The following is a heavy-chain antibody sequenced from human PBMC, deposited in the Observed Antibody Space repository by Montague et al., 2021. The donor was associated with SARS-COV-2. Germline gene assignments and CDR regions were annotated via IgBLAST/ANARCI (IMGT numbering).Heavy chain of an antibody. D-gene: IGHD2-15*01. CDR1: GGSFSNYY. Sequence: SETLSLTCAISGGSFSNYYWSWIRQPPGKGLERIGEVNQSGTTIYNPSVKSGVTNSEDTSKNQFYLRLNSVTAADTAVYYCARGSGCSGGSCYSEWDPYYYYGMDVWGQGTTVTVSS. J-gene: IGHJ6*02. CDR2: VNQSGTT. CDR3: ARGSGCSGGSCYSEWDPYYYYGMDV. V-gene: IGHV4-34*01.